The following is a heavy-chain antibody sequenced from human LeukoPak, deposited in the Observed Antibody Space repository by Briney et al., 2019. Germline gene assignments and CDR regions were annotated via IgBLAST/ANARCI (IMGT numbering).Heavy chain of an antibody. CDR1: GFTFSTYV. CDR2: ILGSGGGT. D-gene: IGHD3-10*01. J-gene: IGHJ6*02. V-gene: IGHV3-23*01. Sequence: PGGFLRLSCAASGFTFSTYVMTWVRQAPGKGLEWVSAILGSGGGTYYTDSVKGRFTISRDNSKSTLYLQMNSLRAEDTAVYYCATTPGAYYYYHMDVWGQGTTVTVSS. CDR3: ATTPGAYYYYHMDV.